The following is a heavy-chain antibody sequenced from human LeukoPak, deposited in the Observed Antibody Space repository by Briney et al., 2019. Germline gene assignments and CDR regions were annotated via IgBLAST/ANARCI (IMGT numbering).Heavy chain of an antibody. CDR1: GFTFSPYS. Sequence: GGSLRLSCAASGFTFSPYSMNWVRQAPGKGLEWVSYISTTSTIYFADSVKGRVTIYKDNAKNSLYLQMSSLRDEDTAVYYCARGGGYGGSYKFDYWGQGTLVTVSS. D-gene: IGHD1-26*01. J-gene: IGHJ4*02. V-gene: IGHV3-48*02. CDR2: ISTTSTI. CDR3: ARGGGYGGSYKFDY.